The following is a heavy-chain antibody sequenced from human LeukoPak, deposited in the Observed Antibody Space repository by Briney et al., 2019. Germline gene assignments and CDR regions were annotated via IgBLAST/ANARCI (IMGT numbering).Heavy chain of an antibody. CDR2: IHDSGST. D-gene: IGHD3-10*01. Sequence: SETLALTCTVSGASISSGDYHWNWIRQPPGKGLEWIGFIHDSGSTYYNPSLKSRVSISRDMSKNQLSLMLSSVTAADTAVYYCARGFGAGNYYYGWFDPWGQGTLVSVSS. V-gene: IGHV4-30-4*01. CDR3: ARGFGAGNYYYGWFDP. J-gene: IGHJ5*02. CDR1: GASISSGDYH.